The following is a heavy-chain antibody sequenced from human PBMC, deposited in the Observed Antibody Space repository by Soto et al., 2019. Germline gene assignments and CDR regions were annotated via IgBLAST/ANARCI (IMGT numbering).Heavy chain of an antibody. Sequence: QVQLQESGPGLVKPSETLSLTCTVSGGSISSYYWSWIRQPPGKGLEWIGYIYYSGSTNYNPSLKSRVTISVDTSKNQFSLKLSSVTAADTAVYYCAREGYYDFWSGYDAGGWFDPWGQGTLVTVSS. J-gene: IGHJ5*02. D-gene: IGHD3-3*01. CDR2: IYYSGST. CDR3: AREGYYDFWSGYDAGGWFDP. CDR1: GGSISSYY. V-gene: IGHV4-59*01.